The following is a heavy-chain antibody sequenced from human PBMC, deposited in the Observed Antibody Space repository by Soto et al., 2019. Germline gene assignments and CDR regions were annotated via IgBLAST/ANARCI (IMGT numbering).Heavy chain of an antibody. CDR2: IIPLLDIA. CDR3: VRDSPIGSTYSGYDGIDY. D-gene: IGHD5-12*01. V-gene: IGHV1-69*08. CDR1: GGTFSNDI. Sequence: QVQVVQSGAEVQKPGSSVKVSCKASGGTFSNDIITWVRQAPGQGLEWMGRIIPLLDIANYAQKFQGRVTITADKSPSTAYRELTSLRSEDTAVYYCVRDSPIGSTYSGYDGIDYWGQGTLVTVSS. J-gene: IGHJ4*02.